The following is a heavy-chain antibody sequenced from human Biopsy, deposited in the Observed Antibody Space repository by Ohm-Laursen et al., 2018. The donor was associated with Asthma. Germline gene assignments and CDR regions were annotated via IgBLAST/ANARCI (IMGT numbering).Heavy chain of an antibody. Sequence: SLRLSCAASGFTSSSYGMHWVRQAPGKGLEWVAVISYDGSNKYYADSVKGRFTISRDNSKNTLYLQMNSLRAEDTAVYYCARDEAVVVPAAIPGNWFDPWGQGTLVTVSS. CDR2: ISYDGSNK. V-gene: IGHV3-30*03. CDR1: GFTSSSYG. J-gene: IGHJ5*02. D-gene: IGHD2-2*01. CDR3: ARDEAVVVPAAIPGNWFDP.